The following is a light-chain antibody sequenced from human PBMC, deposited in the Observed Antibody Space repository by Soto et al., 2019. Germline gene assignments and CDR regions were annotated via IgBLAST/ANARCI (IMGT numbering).Light chain of an antibody. Sequence: DIVMTQSPGTLSVSPGERATLSCTASQTISNNLAWYQHKPGQSPMPRIYGASTSATGIPARVSGRGSGTEFTLTISGLQSEDFAVYYCQQYNMWPLHTFGQGTRLEIK. CDR2: GAS. J-gene: IGKJ2*01. V-gene: IGKV3-15*01. CDR3: QQYNMWPLHT. CDR1: QTISNN.